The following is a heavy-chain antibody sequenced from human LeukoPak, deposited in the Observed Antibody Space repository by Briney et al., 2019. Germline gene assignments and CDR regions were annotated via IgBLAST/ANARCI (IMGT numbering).Heavy chain of an antibody. Sequence: SETLSLTCAVTGDSITSYYWNWIRQPPGKGLEWIGYLHYTGSTDYNPSLRSRVTMWVDASKKQLSLRMTSVTAADTAIYYCANQGSREVRGFDYWGLGTLVTVSS. CDR1: GDSITSYY. V-gene: IGHV4-59*01. D-gene: IGHD2-2*01. J-gene: IGHJ4*02. CDR3: ANQGSREVRGFDY. CDR2: LHYTGST.